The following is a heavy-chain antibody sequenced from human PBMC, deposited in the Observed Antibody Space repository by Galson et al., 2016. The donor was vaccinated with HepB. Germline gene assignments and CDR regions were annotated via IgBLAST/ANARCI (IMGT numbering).Heavy chain of an antibody. CDR3: AREGEYCGGDCYSGYFQH. D-gene: IGHD2-21*01. Sequence: SLRLSCAASGIIFNNYAMHWVRQAPGKGLEWVALISFDGTKKYYADSVEGRFTISRDNAKNTLYLQMNSLTPEDTAVYFCAREGEYCGGDCYSGYFQHWGQCTLVTVSS. CDR2: ISFDGTKK. V-gene: IGHV3-30*04. J-gene: IGHJ1*01. CDR1: GIIFNNYA.